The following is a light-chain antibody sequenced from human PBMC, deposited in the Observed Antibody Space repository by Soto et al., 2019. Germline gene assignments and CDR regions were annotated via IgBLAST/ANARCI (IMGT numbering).Light chain of an antibody. CDR1: QSVGSN. V-gene: IGKV3-15*01. CDR2: GAS. J-gene: IGKJ1*01. Sequence: EIVLTQSPVTLSVSPGERATLSCTASQSVGSNLAWYQQKPGQAPRLLIYGASTRATGIPDTFSGSGSATAFTLTISSLQSDDFVVYYCLQYNDWPQTFGQGTKV. CDR3: LQYNDWPQT.